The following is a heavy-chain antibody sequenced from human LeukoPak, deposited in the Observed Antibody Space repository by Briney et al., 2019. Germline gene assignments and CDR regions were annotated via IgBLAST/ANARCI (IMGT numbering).Heavy chain of an antibody. D-gene: IGHD1-26*01. Sequence: ASVKVSCKASGYTFTSYYMHWVRQAPGQGLEWMGIINPSGGSTSYALKFQGRVTMTRDMSTSTVYMELSSLRSEDTAVYYCATETKWEQVYMDVWGKGTTVTVSS. CDR1: GYTFTSYY. J-gene: IGHJ6*03. V-gene: IGHV1-46*01. CDR3: ATETKWEQVYMDV. CDR2: INPSGGST.